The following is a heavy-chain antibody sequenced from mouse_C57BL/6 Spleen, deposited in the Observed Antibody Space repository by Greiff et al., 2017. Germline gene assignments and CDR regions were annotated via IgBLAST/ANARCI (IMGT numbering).Heavy chain of an antibody. CDR1: GYSFTGYY. CDR3: ARTITTVRGFAY. J-gene: IGHJ3*01. Sequence: VQLQQSGPELVKPGASVKISCKASGYSFTGYYMNWVKQSPEKSLEWIGEINPSTGGTTYNQKFKAKATLTVDKSSSTAYMQLKSLTSEDSAVYYCARTITTVRGFAYWGQGTLVTVSA. CDR2: INPSTGGT. V-gene: IGHV1-42*01. D-gene: IGHD1-1*01.